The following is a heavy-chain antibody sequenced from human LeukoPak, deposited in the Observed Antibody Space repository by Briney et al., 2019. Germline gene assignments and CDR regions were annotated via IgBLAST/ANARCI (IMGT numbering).Heavy chain of an antibody. CDR3: AKSPTRIAMAGLDY. J-gene: IGHJ4*02. Sequence: GGSLRLSCAASGFTFSSYAMNWVRQAPGKGLEWVSANSGSGGSTYYADSVKGRFTISRDNSKNTLYLQMNSLGAEDTAVYYCAKSPTRIAMAGLDYWGQGTLVTVSS. CDR2: NSGSGGST. CDR1: GFTFSSYA. V-gene: IGHV3-23*01. D-gene: IGHD6-19*01.